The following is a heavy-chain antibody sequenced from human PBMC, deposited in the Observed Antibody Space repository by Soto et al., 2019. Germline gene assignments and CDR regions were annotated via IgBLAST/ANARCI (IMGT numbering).Heavy chain of an antibody. Sequence: QVHLVQSGAEVRKPGASVKVSCKGSGYTFTSYGIAWVRQAPEQGLEWMGWISAHNDNTNYAQKVQGRVTVTRDTSTSTAYMELRNLRSDDTAVYYCARGRYGDYWGQGALVTVSS. CDR3: ARGRYGDY. J-gene: IGHJ4*02. V-gene: IGHV1-18*01. CDR2: ISAHNDNT. D-gene: IGHD1-1*01. CDR1: GYTFTSYG.